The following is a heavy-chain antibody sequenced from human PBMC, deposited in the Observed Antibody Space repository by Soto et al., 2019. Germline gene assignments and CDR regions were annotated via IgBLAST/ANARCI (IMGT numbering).Heavy chain of an antibody. CDR3: AAPRDEYGSGVSWFTYGMDI. CDR1: GFTFSDFA. V-gene: IGHV3-23*01. Sequence: GGSLRLSCLASGFTFSDFAMTWVRHVPGRGLEWVASLGGAGGSTYYAESVRGRFSISRDNSQNTLFLQMKRLTVDDTAIYYCAAPRDEYGSGVSWFTYGMDIWGQGTTVTVSS. D-gene: IGHD3-10*01. J-gene: IGHJ6*02. CDR2: LGGAGGST.